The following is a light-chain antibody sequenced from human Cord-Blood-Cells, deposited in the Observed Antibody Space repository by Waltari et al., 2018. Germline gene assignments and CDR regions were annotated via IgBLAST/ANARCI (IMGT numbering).Light chain of an antibody. CDR1: QSISSW. CDR2: KAS. Sequence: DIQMTQSPSTLSASVGDRVTITCRASQSISSWLAWYQQKPGKAPKLLIYKASSLESGVPSRFSGSGSGTEFTLTISSLQPDDFATYYCQLYNSYSFGPGTKVDIK. CDR3: QLYNSYS. V-gene: IGKV1-5*03. J-gene: IGKJ3*01.